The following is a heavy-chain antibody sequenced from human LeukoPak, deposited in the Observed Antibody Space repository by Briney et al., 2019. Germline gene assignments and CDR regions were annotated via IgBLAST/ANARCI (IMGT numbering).Heavy chain of an antibody. CDR3: GRVEETQPWLRSAFDY. J-gene: IGHJ4*02. CDR1: GFTFSTYS. CDR2: ISSGSSTL. D-gene: IGHD5-18*01. Sequence: GGSLRLSCAASGFTFSTYSMNWVRQAPGKGLEWVSFISSGSSTLYYADSVKGRFTISRDNAKNSLYLQMNSLRDEDTAVYYCGRVEETQPWLRSAFDYWGQGTLVTVSS. V-gene: IGHV3-48*02.